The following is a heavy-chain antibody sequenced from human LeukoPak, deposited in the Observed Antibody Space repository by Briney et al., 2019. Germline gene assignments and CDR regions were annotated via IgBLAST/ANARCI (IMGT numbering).Heavy chain of an antibody. Sequence: SETLSLTCTVSGVSISSYYWSWIRQPPGKGLEWIGYIYYSGSTNYNPSLKSRVTISVDKSKNQFSLKLSSVTAADTAVYYCARDRGVPAAAISNWLDPWGQGTLVTVSS. CDR1: GVSISSYY. J-gene: IGHJ5*02. D-gene: IGHD2-2*01. CDR2: IYYSGST. V-gene: IGHV4-59*01. CDR3: ARDRGVPAAAISNWLDP.